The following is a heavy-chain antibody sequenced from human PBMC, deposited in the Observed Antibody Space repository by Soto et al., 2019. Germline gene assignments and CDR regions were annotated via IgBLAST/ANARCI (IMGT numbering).Heavy chain of an antibody. J-gene: IGHJ6*02. CDR2: IWSDGSMK. V-gene: IGHV3-33*01. D-gene: IGHD4-17*01. CDR1: GFTVNNYA. Sequence: QVQVVESGGGVVQPGRSLRLSCAASGFTVNNYAMHWVRQAPGKGLEWVAVIWSDGSMKYYADSVRGRFTISRETSTNTLYLEMNILRVEDTALYYCARDLGGEYVAYYYGMDVWGQGTTVTVS. CDR3: ARDLGGEYVAYYYGMDV.